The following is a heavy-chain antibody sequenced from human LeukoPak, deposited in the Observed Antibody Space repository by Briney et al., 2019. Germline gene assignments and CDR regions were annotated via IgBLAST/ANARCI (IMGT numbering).Heavy chain of an antibody. J-gene: IGHJ6*03. CDR1: GGSIRDYY. Sequence: SETLSLTCTVSGGSIRDYYWTWIRQPAGKGLEWIGRIYTSGSANYKSSLKSRVTMSLDTPTNQFSLSLTSVTAADTGIYYCARGGDQGGYYMDVWGKGTTVTISS. D-gene: IGHD3-10*01. V-gene: IGHV4-4*07. CDR2: IYTSGSA. CDR3: ARGGDQGGYYMDV.